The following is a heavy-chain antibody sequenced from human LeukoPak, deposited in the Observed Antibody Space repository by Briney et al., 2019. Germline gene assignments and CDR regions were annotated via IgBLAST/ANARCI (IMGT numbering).Heavy chain of an antibody. CDR1: GGTFSSYA. J-gene: IGHJ4*02. CDR3: ARESFHYYDSSGYYYGYFDY. D-gene: IGHD3-22*01. V-gene: IGHV1-18*01. Sequence: ASVKVSCKASGGTFSSYAISWVRQAPGQGLEWMGWISAYNGNTNYAQKLQGRVTMTTDTSTSTAYMELRSLRSDDTAVYYCARESFHYYDSSGYYYGYFDYWGQGTLVTVSS. CDR2: ISAYNGNT.